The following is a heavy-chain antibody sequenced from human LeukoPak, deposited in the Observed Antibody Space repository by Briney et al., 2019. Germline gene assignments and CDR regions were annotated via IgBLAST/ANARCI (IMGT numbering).Heavy chain of an antibody. CDR1: GYTFTSYG. V-gene: IGHV1-18*01. Sequence: ASVKVSCKASGYTFTSYGISWVRQAPGQGLEWMGWISAYNGNTNYAQKLQGRVTMTTDTSTSTAYMELRSLRSDDTAVYYCARLYCSSTSCYSGVDGLGYFDYWAREPWSPSPQ. J-gene: IGHJ4*02. CDR2: ISAYNGNT. D-gene: IGHD2-2*01. CDR3: ARLYCSSTSCYSGVDGLGYFDY.